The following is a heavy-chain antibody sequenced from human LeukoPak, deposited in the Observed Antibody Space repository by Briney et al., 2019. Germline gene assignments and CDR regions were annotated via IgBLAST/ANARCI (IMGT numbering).Heavy chain of an antibody. CDR2: SYYSGST. Sequence: PSEILSLTCTVSVGSISSSSYYWGWIRQPPGRGLEWSGSSYYSGSTYYNPSLKSRVTISVDTSKNQFSLKLSSVTAADTAVYYCARQRFLEWSQYYYYYGMDVWGQGTTVTVSS. D-gene: IGHD3-3*01. J-gene: IGHJ6*02. CDR3: ARQRFLEWSQYYYYYGMDV. V-gene: IGHV4-39*01. CDR1: VGSISSSSYY.